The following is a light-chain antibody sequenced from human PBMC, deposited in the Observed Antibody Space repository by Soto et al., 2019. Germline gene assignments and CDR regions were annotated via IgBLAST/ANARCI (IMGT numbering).Light chain of an antibody. CDR3: SSFTSRHTYV. CDR2: DVS. V-gene: IGLV2-14*01. CDR1: SSDIGGYNY. J-gene: IGLJ1*01. Sequence: QSALTQPASVSGSPGQSTTISCTGTSSDIGGYNYVSWYQQLPGEAPRLIIYDVSDRPSGVSTRFSGSKSGNTASLTISGLLAEDEGDDYCSSFTSRHTYVFGTGTKLTVL.